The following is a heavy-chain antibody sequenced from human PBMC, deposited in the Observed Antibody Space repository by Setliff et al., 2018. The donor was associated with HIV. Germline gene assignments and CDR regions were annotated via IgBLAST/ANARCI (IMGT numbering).Heavy chain of an antibody. V-gene: IGHV1-2*02. D-gene: IGHD3-22*01. CDR1: GYTFTSDY. CDR2: INPNNGGT. J-gene: IGHJ4*02. CDR3: ARDYYDSSGYIFFPGLPDY. Sequence: GASVKVSCKASGYTFTSDYIHWVRQAPGQGLEWMGWINPNNGGTNYAQKFQGRVTMTRDTSISTAYMELSRPRSDDPAVYYCARDYYDSSGYIFFPGLPDYWGQGTLVTVSS.